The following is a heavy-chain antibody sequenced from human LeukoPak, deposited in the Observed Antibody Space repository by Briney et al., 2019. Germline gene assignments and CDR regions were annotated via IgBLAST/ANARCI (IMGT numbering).Heavy chain of an antibody. CDR3: AKDYAVGSIDY. V-gene: IGHV3-23*01. CDR2: ISRSGEST. CDR1: GFTFNDYY. Sequence: PGGSLRLSCAASGFTFNDYYMSWIRQAPGKGLEWVSSISRSGESTFYADSVRGRFTISRDNSKNTVSLQMESLRAEDTALYYCAKDYAVGSIDYWGQGTLVTVSS. J-gene: IGHJ4*02. D-gene: IGHD3-16*01.